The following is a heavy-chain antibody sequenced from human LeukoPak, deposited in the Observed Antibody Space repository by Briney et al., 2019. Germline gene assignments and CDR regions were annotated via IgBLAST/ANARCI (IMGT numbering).Heavy chain of an antibody. Sequence: ASVKVSCKASGYTFTSYGISWVRQAPGQGLEWMGWISAYNGNTNYAQKLQGRVTKTTDTSTSTAYMELRSLRSDDTAVYYCARDKKDYYDSSGSQSPYDYWGQGTLVTVSS. CDR2: ISAYNGNT. V-gene: IGHV1-18*01. D-gene: IGHD3-22*01. CDR3: ARDKKDYYDSSGSQSPYDY. CDR1: GYTFTSYG. J-gene: IGHJ4*02.